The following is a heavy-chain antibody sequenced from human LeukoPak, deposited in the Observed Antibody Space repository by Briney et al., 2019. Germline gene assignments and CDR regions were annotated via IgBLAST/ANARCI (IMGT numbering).Heavy chain of an antibody. V-gene: IGHV4-31*01. D-gene: IGHD3-3*02. CDR2: IYYSGRT. CDR1: GGSISSGGYY. Sequence: SQTLSLTCTVSGGSISSGGYYWSWIRQHPGKGLEWIGYIYYSGRTYYNPSLKSPVTISVDTSKNQFSLKLSSVTAADTAVYYCAREHLGLHVAYWGQGTLVTVSS. J-gene: IGHJ4*02. CDR3: AREHLGLHVAY.